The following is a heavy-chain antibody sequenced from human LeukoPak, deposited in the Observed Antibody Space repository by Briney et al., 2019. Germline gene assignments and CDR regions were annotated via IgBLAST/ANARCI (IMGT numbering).Heavy chain of an antibody. J-gene: IGHJ4*02. CDR2: INYSGST. D-gene: IGHD2-8*01. V-gene: IGHV4-39*01. Sequence: PSETLSLTCTVSGGSISSTFYYWGWIRQPPGKGLEWIGSINYSGSTYYNPSLKSRVTISVDTSKNQFSLKLSSVTAADTAAYYCARRRFVRGPDVVNPFDYWGQGTLVTVSS. CDR1: GGSISSTFYY. CDR3: ARRRFVRGPDVVNPFDY.